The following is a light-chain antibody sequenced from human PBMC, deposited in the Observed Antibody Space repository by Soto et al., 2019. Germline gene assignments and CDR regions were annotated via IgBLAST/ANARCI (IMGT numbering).Light chain of an antibody. CDR1: SSNIGSNT. V-gene: IGLV1-44*01. Sequence: QSVLTQPPSASGTPGQRVTLSCSGSSSNIGSNTVSWYQQVPGTAPKLLIYSNNQRPSGVPDRFSGCKSGTSASLATSGLQSEDEADYYCAAWDDSLNALVLGTGTKLTVL. CDR3: AAWDDSLNALV. J-gene: IGLJ1*01. CDR2: SNN.